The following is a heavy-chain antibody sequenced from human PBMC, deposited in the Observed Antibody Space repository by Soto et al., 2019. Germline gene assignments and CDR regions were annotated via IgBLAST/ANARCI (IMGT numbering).Heavy chain of an antibody. CDR1: GGTFSSYA. V-gene: IGHV1-69*12. Sequence: QVQLVQSGAEVKKPGSSVKVSGKASGGTFSSYAISWVRQAPGQGLEWMGGSIPLFGSADYAQKFQARVPITAQAYTIAACMELRSLRSSDTAVFCCSVSFFGASYYSGMVVWGQGNTVTVSS. J-gene: IGHJ6*02. CDR2: SIPLFGSA. D-gene: IGHD3-16*01. CDR3: SVSFFGASYYSGMVV.